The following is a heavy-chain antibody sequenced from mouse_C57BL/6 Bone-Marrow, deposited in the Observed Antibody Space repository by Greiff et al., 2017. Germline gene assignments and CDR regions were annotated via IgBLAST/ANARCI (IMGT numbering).Heavy chain of an antibody. CDR1: GYTFNSYW. CDR2: IYPGSGST. D-gene: IGHD2-5*01. Sequence: QVQLKQPGAELVKPGASVKMSCKASGYTFNSYWINWVKQRPGQGLEWIGDIYPGSGSTKYNEKFKGKATLTVDTSSSTAYMQPSSLTSEDSAVYYCARPYYSNYWYFDVWGTGTTVTVSS. V-gene: IGHV1-55*01. CDR3: ARPYYSNYWYFDV. J-gene: IGHJ1*03.